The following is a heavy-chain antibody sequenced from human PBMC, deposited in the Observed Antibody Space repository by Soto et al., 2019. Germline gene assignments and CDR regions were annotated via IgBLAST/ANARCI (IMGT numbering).Heavy chain of an antibody. CDR3: ARHGDRYGDDAFYI. D-gene: IGHD4-17*01. CDR1: GDSISGYY. Sequence: QVQLQESGPGLVKSSETLSLTCTVAGDSISGYYWSWIRQPPGKGLEWIGQIYYIGSTNYNPSLKSRVTISVDTSNTQFPLKMTSVTAADAALYCCARHGDRYGDDAFYIWGQGTMVSVSS. J-gene: IGHJ3*02. CDR2: IYYIGST. V-gene: IGHV4-59*08.